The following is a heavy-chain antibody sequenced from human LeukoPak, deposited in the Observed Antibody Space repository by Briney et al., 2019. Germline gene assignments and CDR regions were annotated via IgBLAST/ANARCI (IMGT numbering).Heavy chain of an antibody. V-gene: IGHV1-24*01. CDR3: ATDIQQLVLFAY. CDR2: FDPEDGEA. Sequence: GASVKVSCKVSGYRLSEVSMHWVRQAPGKGLEWMGSFDPEDGEAIYAQRLQGRVSMTEDTSTHTAYMEVNSLRSEDTAVYYCATDIQQLVLFAYWGQGTLVTVSS. CDR1: GYRLSEVS. D-gene: IGHD6-13*01. J-gene: IGHJ4*02.